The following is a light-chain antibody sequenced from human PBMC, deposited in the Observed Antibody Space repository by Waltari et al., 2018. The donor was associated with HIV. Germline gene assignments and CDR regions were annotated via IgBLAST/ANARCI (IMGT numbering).Light chain of an antibody. CDR2: DVP. Sequence: QSALTQPRSVSGSPGQSVTISCIGTHSDVGGYNYVSWYRQHPGEAPKLIIYDVPERPSGVPDRFSGAKSVNTASLTVSGLQADDEAEYYCCSYAGSYTWLFGGGTKLTVL. J-gene: IGLJ2*01. CDR1: HSDVGGYNY. CDR3: CSYAGSYTWL. V-gene: IGLV2-11*01.